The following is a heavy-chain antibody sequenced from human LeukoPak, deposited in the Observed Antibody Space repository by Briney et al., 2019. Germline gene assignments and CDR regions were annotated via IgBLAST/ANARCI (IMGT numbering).Heavy chain of an antibody. V-gene: IGHV1-2*02. CDR3: ARGGNVDIVATRDPYFDY. J-gene: IGHJ4*02. CDR2: INPNSGGT. CDR1: GYTFTGYY. D-gene: IGHD5-12*01. Sequence: GASVKVSCKASGYTFTGYYMHWVRQAPGQGLEWMGWINPNSGGTNYAQKFQGRVTMTRDTSISTAYMELSSLRSEDTAVYYCARGGNVDIVATRDPYFDYWGQGTLVTVSS.